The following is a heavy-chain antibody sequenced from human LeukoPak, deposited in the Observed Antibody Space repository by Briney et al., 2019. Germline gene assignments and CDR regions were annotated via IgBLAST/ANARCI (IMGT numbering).Heavy chain of an antibody. J-gene: IGHJ5*02. CDR3: ARGGCSSTSCQFGP. D-gene: IGHD2-2*01. Sequence: SQTLSLTCAVSGGSISSGGYSWSWIRQPPGKGLEWIGYIYHSGSTYYNPSLKSRVTISVDRSKNQFSLKLSSVTAADTAVYYCARGGCSSTSCQFGPWGQGTLDTVSS. V-gene: IGHV4-30-2*01. CDR1: GGSISSGGYS. CDR2: IYHSGST.